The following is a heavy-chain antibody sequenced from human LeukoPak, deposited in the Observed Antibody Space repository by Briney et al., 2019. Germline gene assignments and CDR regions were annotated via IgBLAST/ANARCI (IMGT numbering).Heavy chain of an antibody. CDR2: ISAYNGNT. J-gene: IGHJ4*02. Sequence: ASVKVSCKASGYTFTSYGISWVRQAPGQGLEWMGWISAYNGNTNYAQKLQGKVTMTTDTSTSTAYMELRSLRSDDTAVYYCARDREIYGSGRALNYFDYWGQGTLVTVSS. CDR1: GYTFTSYG. CDR3: ARDREIYGSGRALNYFDY. V-gene: IGHV1-18*01. D-gene: IGHD3-10*01.